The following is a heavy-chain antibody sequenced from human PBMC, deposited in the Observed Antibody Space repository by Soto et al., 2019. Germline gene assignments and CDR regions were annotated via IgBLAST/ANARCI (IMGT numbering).Heavy chain of an antibody. Sequence: ASVKVSCKASGYTFTSYGISWVRQAPGQGLEWMGWISAYNGNTNYAQKLQGRVTMTTDTSTSTAYMELRSLRSDDMAVYYWARSRYCSINSCPEAYYFDYWGQGTMVTVSS. CDR2: ISAYNGNT. D-gene: IGHD2-2*01. V-gene: IGHV1-18*03. CDR3: ARSRYCSINSCPEAYYFDY. J-gene: IGHJ4*02. CDR1: GYTFTSYG.